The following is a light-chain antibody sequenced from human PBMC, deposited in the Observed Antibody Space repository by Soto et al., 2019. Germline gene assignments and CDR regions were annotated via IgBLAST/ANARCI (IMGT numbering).Light chain of an antibody. CDR3: SSYSDRKNLV. CDR1: SRDIGGYNS. CDR2: DVT. Sequence: QSALTQSPSASGSPGQSVTISCTGTSRDIGGYNSVSWYQQHPGKAPKVMIYDVTKRPSGVPDRFSGSKSGNTASLTVSALQAEDEDDYYCSSYSDRKNLVFGSGTKVTVL. J-gene: IGLJ1*01. V-gene: IGLV2-8*01.